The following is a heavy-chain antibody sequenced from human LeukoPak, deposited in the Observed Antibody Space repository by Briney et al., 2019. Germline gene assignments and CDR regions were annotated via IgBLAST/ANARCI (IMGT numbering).Heavy chain of an antibody. V-gene: IGHV3-30*01. Sequence: GGSLRLSCTASGFTFINFAMHWVRQAPGKGLEWVSLIPSGGVSEYYADSVKGRFTISRDNFRNTVYLQLNNVRLEDTAVYYCVRDSTYFYDSGSSGPHYFDTWGQGALVTVS. CDR2: IPSGGVSE. CDR1: GFTFINFA. CDR3: VRDSTYFYDSGSSGPHYFDT. D-gene: IGHD3-10*01. J-gene: IGHJ4*02.